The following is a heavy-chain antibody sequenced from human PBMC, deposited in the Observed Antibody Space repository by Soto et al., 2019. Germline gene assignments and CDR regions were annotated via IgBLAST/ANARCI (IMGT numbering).Heavy chain of an antibody. Sequence: ASVKVSCKASGYTFTCYYMHWVRQASGQGLEWMGWTNPNSGGTNYAQKFQGWVTMTRDTSISTAYMELSRLRSDDTAVYYCARGIAAAAARGMDVWGQGTTVTVSS. V-gene: IGHV1-2*04. D-gene: IGHD6-13*01. CDR2: TNPNSGGT. CDR3: ARGIAAAAARGMDV. J-gene: IGHJ6*02. CDR1: GYTFTCYY.